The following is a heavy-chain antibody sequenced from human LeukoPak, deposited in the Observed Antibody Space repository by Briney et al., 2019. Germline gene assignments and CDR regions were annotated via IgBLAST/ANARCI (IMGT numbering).Heavy chain of an antibody. J-gene: IGHJ4*02. CDR3: ARDLAVPGTARGH. V-gene: IGHV7-4-1*01. CDR2: INTNTGNP. CDR1: GYTFSAYD. D-gene: IGHD6-19*01. Sequence: ASVKVSCKASGYTFSAYDISWMRQAPGQGLEWMGGINTNTGNPTYAQDFTGRFVFSLDSSVTTAYLQIDSVQADDTAVYFCARDLAVPGTARGHWGQGTLVTVSS.